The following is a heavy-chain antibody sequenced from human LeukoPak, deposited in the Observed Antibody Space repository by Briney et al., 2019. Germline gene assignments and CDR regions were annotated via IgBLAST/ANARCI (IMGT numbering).Heavy chain of an antibody. Sequence: PGGSLRLSCVASGFTFSNYWMTWVRQAPGKGLEWVANIKQDGSEKYYVDSVKGRFTISRDNAKNSLFLQMNSLRAEDTAVYYCARDEYSPPWAFDFWGQGTMVTVSS. J-gene: IGHJ3*01. D-gene: IGHD5-12*01. CDR3: ARDEYSPPWAFDF. CDR2: IKQDGSEK. V-gene: IGHV3-7*01. CDR1: GFTFSNYW.